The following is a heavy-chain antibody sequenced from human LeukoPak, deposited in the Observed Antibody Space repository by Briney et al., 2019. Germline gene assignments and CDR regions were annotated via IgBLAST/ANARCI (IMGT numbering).Heavy chain of an antibody. CDR1: VFTFSSYA. D-gene: IGHD2-21*01. V-gene: IGHV3-30*04. CDR2: ISYDGSNK. CDR3: AREVVGYFDY. J-gene: IGHJ4*02. Sequence: GRSLRLSCAASVFTFSSYAMHWVRQAPGKGLEWVAVISYDGSNKYYADSVKGRFTISRDNSKNTLYLQMNSLRAEDTAVYYCAREVVGYFDYWGQGTLVTVSS.